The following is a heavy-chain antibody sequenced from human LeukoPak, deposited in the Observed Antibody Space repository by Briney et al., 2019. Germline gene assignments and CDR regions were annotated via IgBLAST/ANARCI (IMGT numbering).Heavy chain of an antibody. CDR2: INPSGGST. D-gene: IGHD3-10*01. CDR3: ASIRGIDAFDI. Sequence: ASVKVSCKASGYTFTSYYMHWVRQAPGQGLEWMGIINPSGGSTSYAQKLQGRVTMTRDTSTSTVYMELSSLRSEDTAVYYCASIRGIDAFDIWGQGTMVTVSS. J-gene: IGHJ3*02. CDR1: GYTFTSYY. V-gene: IGHV1-46*01.